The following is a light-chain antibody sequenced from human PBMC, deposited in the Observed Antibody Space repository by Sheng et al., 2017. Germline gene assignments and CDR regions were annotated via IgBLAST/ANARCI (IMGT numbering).Light chain of an antibody. J-gene: IGLJ3*02. V-gene: IGLV8-61*01. Sequence: QTVVTQEPSFSVSPGGTVTLTCGLSSGSVSTSYYPAWSQQTPGQAPRTLIYNTDTRSSGVPDRFSGSVLGNKAALTITGAQANDESDYYCVLYMGSGVWVFGGGTKLTVL. CDR2: NTD. CDR1: SGSVSTSYY. CDR3: VLYMGSGVWV.